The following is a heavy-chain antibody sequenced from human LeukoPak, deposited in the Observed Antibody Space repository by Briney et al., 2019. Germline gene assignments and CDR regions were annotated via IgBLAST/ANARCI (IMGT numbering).Heavy chain of an antibody. CDR2: ISSSSSYI. V-gene: IGHV3-21*01. CDR1: GFTFSSYS. J-gene: IGHJ4*02. CDR3: ARAQSRVDIVASDY. D-gene: IGHD5-12*01. Sequence: PGGSLRLSCAASGFTFSSYSMNWVRQAPGKGLEWVSSISSSSSYIYYADSVKGRFTISRDNAKNSLYLQMNSLRAEDTAVYYCARAQSRVDIVASDYWGQGTLVTVSS.